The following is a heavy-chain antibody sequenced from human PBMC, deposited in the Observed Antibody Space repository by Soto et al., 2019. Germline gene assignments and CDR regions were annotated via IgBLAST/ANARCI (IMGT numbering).Heavy chain of an antibody. CDR1: GYTFTSYG. CDR3: ARVGXIAYCGGDCYSAYAFDI. Sequence: ASVKVSCKASGYTFTSYGISWVRQAPGQGLEWMGWISAYNGNTNYAQKLQGRVTMTTDTSTSTAYMELRSLRSDDTAVYYCARVGXIAYCGGDCYSAYAFDIWGQGTMVTVSS. V-gene: IGHV1-18*01. D-gene: IGHD2-21*02. J-gene: IGHJ3*02. CDR2: ISAYNGNT.